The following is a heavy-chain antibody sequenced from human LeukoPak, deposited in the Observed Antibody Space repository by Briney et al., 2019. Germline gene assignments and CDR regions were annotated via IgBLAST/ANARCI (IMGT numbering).Heavy chain of an antibody. CDR1: GFTFSSYG. J-gene: IGHJ4*02. V-gene: IGHV3-33*06. CDR2: IWYDGTNK. D-gene: IGHD6-13*01. Sequence: GRSLRLSCAASGFTFSSYGMHWVRQAPGKGLEWVADIWYDGTNKYYADSVKGRFTISRDNSRKTLYLQMNGLRAEDTALYYCAKDSGIAAAGTDYWGQGTLVTVSS. CDR3: AKDSGIAAAGTDY.